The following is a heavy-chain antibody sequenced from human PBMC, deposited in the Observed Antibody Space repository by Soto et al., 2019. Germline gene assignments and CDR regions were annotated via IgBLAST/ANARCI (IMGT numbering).Heavy chain of an antibody. J-gene: IGHJ5*02. D-gene: IGHD3-3*01. CDR3: ASSVRFLEWFPWFDP. Sequence: GGSLRLSCAASGFTFSSYSMNWVRQAPGKGLEWVSSISSSSSYIYYADSMKGRFTISRDNAKNSLYLQMNSLRAEDTAVYYCASSVRFLEWFPWFDPWGQGTLVTVS. CDR1: GFTFSSYS. V-gene: IGHV3-21*01. CDR2: ISSSSSYI.